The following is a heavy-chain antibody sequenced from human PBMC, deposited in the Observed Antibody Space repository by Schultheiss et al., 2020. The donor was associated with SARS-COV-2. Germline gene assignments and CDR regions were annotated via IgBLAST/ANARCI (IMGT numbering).Heavy chain of an antibody. V-gene: IGHV4-34*01. J-gene: IGHJ4*02. CDR3: ARLDYYDTSGHIDS. D-gene: IGHD3-22*01. Sequence: SQTLSLTCAVYGGSFSGYYWSWIRQPPGKGLEWIGEIYHSGNTYYNPSLKSRVTISVETSKNQFSLKVRSVTAADTAVFYCARLDYYDTSGHIDSWGQGTLVTVSS. CDR1: GGSFSGYY. CDR2: IYHSGNT.